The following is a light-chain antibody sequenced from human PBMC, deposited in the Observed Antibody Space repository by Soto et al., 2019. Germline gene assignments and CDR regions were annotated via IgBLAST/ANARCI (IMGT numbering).Light chain of an antibody. Sequence: IVMTQSPDSLAVSLGERATINCKSSQSVLYSSNNKNYLSWYQQKPGQPPKLLIYWASTRESGVPDRFSGSGSGTDFTLTISSLQAEDVAVYYCQQYYSTSVTFGGGTKVDI. CDR3: QQYYSTSVT. CDR1: QSVLYSSNNKNY. CDR2: WAS. V-gene: IGKV4-1*01. J-gene: IGKJ4*01.